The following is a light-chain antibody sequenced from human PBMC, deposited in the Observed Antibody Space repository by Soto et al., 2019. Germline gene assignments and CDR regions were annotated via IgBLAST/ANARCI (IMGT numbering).Light chain of an antibody. Sequence: IHMTHSPSSLSASVLYRVTITCLASQTINKNLNWYQQKPGQAPNLLIYSASDFQSGVPSRFSGSGSGTEFTLTISGLQPEDFATYYCQQSFSTPYTFGQGTRLEI. CDR1: QTINKN. J-gene: IGKJ5*01. CDR3: QQSFSTPYT. V-gene: IGKV1-39*01. CDR2: SAS.